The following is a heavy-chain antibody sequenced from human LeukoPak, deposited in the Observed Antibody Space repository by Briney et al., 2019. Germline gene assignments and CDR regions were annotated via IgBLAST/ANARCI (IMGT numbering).Heavy chain of an antibody. Sequence: GALRLSCAASGFTFSSYGMHWVRRAPGKGLEWVAVISYDGSNKYYADSVRGRFTISRDNSKNTLYLQMNSLRAEDTAVYYCAKDTYYYDSSGYYYVNYWGQGTLVTVSS. J-gene: IGHJ4*02. CDR2: ISYDGSNK. CDR1: GFTFSSYG. D-gene: IGHD3-22*01. V-gene: IGHV3-30*18. CDR3: AKDTYYYDSSGYYYVNY.